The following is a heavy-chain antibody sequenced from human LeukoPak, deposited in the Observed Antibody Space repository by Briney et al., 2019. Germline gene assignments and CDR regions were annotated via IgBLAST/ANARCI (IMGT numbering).Heavy chain of an antibody. D-gene: IGHD6-19*01. J-gene: IGHJ4*02. CDR1: GFTFTTYA. V-gene: IGHV3-30-3*01. CDR2: ISYDGSNN. Sequence: PRRSLRLSCAASGFTFTTYALHWVRQAPGKGLEWVAAISYDGSNNYFADSVKGRFTISRDNSKNTLYLQMNSLRGEDTAVYYCARDPSPYTSGWYAFDYWGQGTLVTVSS. CDR3: ARDPSPYTSGWYAFDY.